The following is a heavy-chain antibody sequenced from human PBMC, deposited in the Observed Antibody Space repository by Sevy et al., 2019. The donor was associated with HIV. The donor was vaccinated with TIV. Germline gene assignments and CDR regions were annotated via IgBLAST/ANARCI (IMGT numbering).Heavy chain of an antibody. D-gene: IGHD3-3*01. CDR1: GGSISSYY. V-gene: IGHV4-4*07. Sequence: SETLSLTCTVSGGSISSYYWSWIRQPAGKGLEWIGRIYTSGSNNYNPSLKSRVTMSVDTSKNQFSLKLSSVTAADTAVYYCARDSTPSYDFWSGYWDWFDPWGQGTLVTVSS. CDR2: IYTSGSN. J-gene: IGHJ5*02. CDR3: ARDSTPSYDFWSGYWDWFDP.